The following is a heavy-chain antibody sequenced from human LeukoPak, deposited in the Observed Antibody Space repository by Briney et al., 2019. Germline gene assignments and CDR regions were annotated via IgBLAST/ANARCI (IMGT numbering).Heavy chain of an antibody. CDR2: INRDGSEK. D-gene: IGHD3-3*01. V-gene: IGHV3-7*03. CDR3: ATYDSWSGYNIAY. Sequence: GGSLRLSCAVSGFTLSSRWMMWVRQAPGEGLEWMTNINRDGSEKNYVDSVKGRFTITRDNAENSLYLQMNSLKVEDSAIYYCATYDSWSGYNIAYWGQGTLVTVSS. CDR1: GFTLSSRW. J-gene: IGHJ4*02.